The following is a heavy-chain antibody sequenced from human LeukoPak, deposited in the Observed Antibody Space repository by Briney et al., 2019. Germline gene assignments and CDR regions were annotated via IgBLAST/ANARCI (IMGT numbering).Heavy chain of an antibody. V-gene: IGHV4-39*07. CDR3: ARNGAGITMVRGMDWFDP. Sequence: SETLSLTCTVSGGSISSSSYYWGWIRQPPGKGLEWIGSIYYSGSTYYNPSLKSRVTISVDTSKNQFSLKLSSVTAADTAVYYCARNGAGITMVRGMDWFDPWGQGTLVTVSS. J-gene: IGHJ5*02. CDR2: IYYSGST. CDR1: GGSISSSSYY. D-gene: IGHD3-10*01.